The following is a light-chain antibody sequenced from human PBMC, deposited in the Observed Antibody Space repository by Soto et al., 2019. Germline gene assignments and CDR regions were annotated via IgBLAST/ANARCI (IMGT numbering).Light chain of an antibody. CDR1: QSLLHSDGKTY. CDR2: EVS. J-gene: IGKJ1*01. CDR3: MQAIYHTCP. V-gene: IGKV2-29*01. Sequence: IVITKTQLYLSVAPRHPASISCKSSQSLLHSDGKTYLYWYLQKPGQSPQLLIYEVSSRFSGVPDRFSGSGSGIDFTLKICRLEAEDVGVYSCMQAIYHTCPSGHGTKVDIK.